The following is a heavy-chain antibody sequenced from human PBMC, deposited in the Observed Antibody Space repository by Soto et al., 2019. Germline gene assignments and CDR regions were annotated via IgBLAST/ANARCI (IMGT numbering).Heavy chain of an antibody. D-gene: IGHD6-13*01. CDR3: ARDGIAAAGQDY. CDR2: IYYSGST. J-gene: IGHJ4*02. V-gene: IGHV4-30-4*01. CDR1: GGSISSGDYY. Sequence: SETLSLTCTVSGGSISSGDYYWSWIRQPPGKGLEWIGYIYYSGSTYYNPSLKSRVTISVDTSKNQFSLKLSSVTAEDTAVYYCARDGIAAAGQDYWGQGTLVTVSS.